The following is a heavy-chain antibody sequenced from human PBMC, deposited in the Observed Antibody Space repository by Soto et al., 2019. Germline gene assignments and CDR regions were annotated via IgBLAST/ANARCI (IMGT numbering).Heavy chain of an antibody. CDR1: GGSISSSSYY. V-gene: IGHV4-39*01. D-gene: IGHD4-17*01. CDR3: ARRWRGYGDYPQDWYYYYGMDV. J-gene: IGHJ6*02. CDR2: IYYSGST. Sequence: QLQLQGSGPGLVKPSETLSLTCTVSGGSISSSSYYWGWIRQPPGKGLEWIGSIYYSGSTYYNPSLKSRVTLSVDTSKNQFSLKLSSVTAADTAVYYCARRWRGYGDYPQDWYYYYGMDVWGQGTTVTVSS.